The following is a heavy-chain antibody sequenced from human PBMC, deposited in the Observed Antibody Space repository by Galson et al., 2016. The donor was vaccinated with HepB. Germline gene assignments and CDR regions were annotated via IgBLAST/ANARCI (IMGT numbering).Heavy chain of an antibody. CDR2: FDPEDGET. V-gene: IGHV1-24*01. J-gene: IGHJ4*02. D-gene: IGHD3-3*01. CDR1: GYTLSELS. Sequence: SVKVSCKVSGYTLSELSMHWVRQAPGKGLEWMGGFDPEDGETIYAQKFQGRVTMTEDTSTDTAYMELSSLRSEDTAVYYCAEKRDYDFWRGYEKWGQGTLVTVSS. CDR3: AEKRDYDFWRGYEK.